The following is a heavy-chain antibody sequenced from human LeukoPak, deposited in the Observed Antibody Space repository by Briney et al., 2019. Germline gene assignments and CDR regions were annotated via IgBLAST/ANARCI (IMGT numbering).Heavy chain of an antibody. D-gene: IGHD5-18*01. Sequence: PGRSLRLSCAASGFTFSSYAMHWVRQAPGKGLEWVAVISYDGSNKYYADSVKGRFTISRDKSKNTLYLQMNSLRAEDAAVYYCARVQGRYSYGSGFDYWGQGTLVTVSS. CDR1: GFTFSSYA. CDR3: ARVQGRYSYGSGFDY. CDR2: ISYDGSNK. J-gene: IGHJ4*02. V-gene: IGHV3-30*04.